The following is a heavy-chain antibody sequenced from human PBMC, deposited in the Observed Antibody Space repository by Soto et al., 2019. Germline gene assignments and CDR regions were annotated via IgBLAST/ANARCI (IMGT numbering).Heavy chain of an antibody. D-gene: IGHD3-10*01. CDR3: ARHDYYGSGSYKGTHYYYYGMDV. CDR2: IYYSGST. V-gene: IGHV4-39*01. CDR1: GGSISSTGYY. Sequence: QLQLQESGPGLVKPSETLSLTCTVSGGSISSTGYYWGWIRQPPGKGLEWIGSIYYSGSTYYNPSLKSRVTISVDTSKKQFSLKLSSVTAADTAVYYCARHDYYGSGSYKGTHYYYYGMDVWGQGTTVTVSS. J-gene: IGHJ6*02.